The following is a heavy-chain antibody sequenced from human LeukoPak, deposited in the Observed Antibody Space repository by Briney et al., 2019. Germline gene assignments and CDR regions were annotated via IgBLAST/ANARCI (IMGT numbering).Heavy chain of an antibody. D-gene: IGHD3-22*01. Sequence: PGGSLRLSCAASGFTFSSYGMSWVRQAPGKGLEWVSAISGSGGSTYYADSVKGRFTISRDNSKNTLYLQMNSLRAEDTAVYYCAKPLPPYDSSGYYVFDYWGQGTLVTVSS. V-gene: IGHV3-23*01. CDR1: GFTFSSYG. CDR2: ISGSGGST. J-gene: IGHJ4*02. CDR3: AKPLPPYDSSGYYVFDY.